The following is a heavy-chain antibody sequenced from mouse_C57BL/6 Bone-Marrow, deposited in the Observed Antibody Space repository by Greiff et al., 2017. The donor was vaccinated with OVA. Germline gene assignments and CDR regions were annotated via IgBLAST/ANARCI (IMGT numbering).Heavy chain of an antibody. V-gene: IGHV5-2*01. CDR2: INSDGGST. CDR1: EYEFPSHD. CDR3: ARLLLDYYAMDY. J-gene: IGHJ4*01. D-gene: IGHD1-1*02. Sequence: EVKLVESGGGLVQPGESLKLSCESNEYEFPSHDMSWVRKTPEKRLELVAAINSDGGSTYYPDTMERRSIISRDNTKKTLYLQMSSLRSEDTALYYCARLLLDYYAMDYWGQGTSVTVSS.